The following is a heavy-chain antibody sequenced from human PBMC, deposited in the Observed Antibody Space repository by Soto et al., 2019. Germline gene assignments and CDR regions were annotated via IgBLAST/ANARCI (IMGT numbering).Heavy chain of an antibody. J-gene: IGHJ6*02. CDR2: ISAYNGNT. V-gene: IGHV1-18*04. D-gene: IGHD3-9*01. Sequence: GASVKVSCKASGYTFTSYGISWVRQAPGQGLKWMGWISAYNGNTNYAQKLQGRVTMTTDTSTSTAYMELRSLRSDDTAVYYCARDLPPFDWLSYYYYYYGMDVWGQGTTVTVSS. CDR1: GYTFTSYG. CDR3: ARDLPPFDWLSYYYYYYGMDV.